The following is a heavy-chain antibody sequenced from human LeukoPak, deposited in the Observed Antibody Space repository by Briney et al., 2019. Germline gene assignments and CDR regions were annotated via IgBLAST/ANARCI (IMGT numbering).Heavy chain of an antibody. CDR2: INHSGST. J-gene: IGHJ5*02. V-gene: IGHV4-34*01. CDR3: ARGLSRAGWFDP. CDR1: GWSFSGYY. Sequence: PSETLSLTYAVYGWSFSGYYRSWFRQPPGKGLEWIGEINHSGSTNYNPSLKSRGTISVDTSKNQFSLKLSSVTAADTAVYYCARGLSRAGWFDPWGQGTLVTVSS.